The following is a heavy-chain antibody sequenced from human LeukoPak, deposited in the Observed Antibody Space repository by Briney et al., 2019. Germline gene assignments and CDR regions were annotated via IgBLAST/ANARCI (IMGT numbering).Heavy chain of an antibody. Sequence: SEILSLTCTVSGGSISSTTYYWGWIRQPPGKGLEWIGTIYYSGTSYYNPSLKSRVTISVDTSKNQFSLELSSMTAADTAVYYCARGPTLKYFHHWGQGTLVSVSS. CDR1: GGSISSTTYY. CDR3: ARGPTLKYFHH. J-gene: IGHJ1*01. CDR2: IYYSGTS. D-gene: IGHD2-15*01. V-gene: IGHV4-39*02.